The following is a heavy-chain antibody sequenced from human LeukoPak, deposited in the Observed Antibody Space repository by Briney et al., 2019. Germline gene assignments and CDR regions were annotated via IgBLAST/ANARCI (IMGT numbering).Heavy chain of an antibody. CDR2: ISYDGSNK. Sequence: GRSLRLSCAASGFTFSSYAMHWVRQAPGKGLEWVAVISYDGSNKYYADSVKGRFTISRDNSKNTLYLQMNSLRAEDTAVYYCARDHHDFWSGYYPLDYWGQGTLVTVSS. CDR3: ARDHHDFWSGYYPLDY. CDR1: GFTFSSYA. J-gene: IGHJ4*02. V-gene: IGHV3-30-3*01. D-gene: IGHD3-3*01.